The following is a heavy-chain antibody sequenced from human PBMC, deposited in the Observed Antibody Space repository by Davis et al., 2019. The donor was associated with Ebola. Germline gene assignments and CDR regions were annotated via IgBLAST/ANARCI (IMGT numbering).Heavy chain of an antibody. J-gene: IGHJ4*02. CDR3: AKSTMIVGDWDFDY. Sequence: GGSLRLSCAASGFTVSSNYMSWVRQAPGKGLEWVSVIYSGGSTYYADSVKGRFTISRDNSKNMLYLQMNSLRADDTAVYYCAKSTMIVGDWDFDYWGQGTLVTVSS. V-gene: IGHV3-53*01. D-gene: IGHD3-22*01. CDR1: GFTVSSNY. CDR2: IYSGGST.